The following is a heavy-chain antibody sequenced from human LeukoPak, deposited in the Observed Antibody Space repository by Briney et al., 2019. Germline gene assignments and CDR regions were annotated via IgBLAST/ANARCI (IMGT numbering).Heavy chain of an antibody. CDR1: GYTFTSYY. Sequence: GASVKVSCKASGYTFTSYYMHWVRQAPGQGLEWMGIINPSGGSTSYAQKFQGRVTMTRDTSTSTAYMELSSLRSEDTAVYYCARDYSRIVVVPAAISGGMGSWFDPWGQGTLVTVSS. J-gene: IGHJ5*02. V-gene: IGHV1-46*01. CDR2: INPSGGST. CDR3: ARDYSRIVVVPAAISGGMGSWFDP. D-gene: IGHD2-2*02.